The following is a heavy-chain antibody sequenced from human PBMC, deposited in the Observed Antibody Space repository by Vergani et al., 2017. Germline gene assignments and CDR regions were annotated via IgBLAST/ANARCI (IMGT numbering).Heavy chain of an antibody. CDR2: IHSSGTT. Sequence: QVQLHESGPGLVKPSQTLSLTCTVSGGSITSGSFYWSWIRQPAGTGLDWIGRIHSSGTTNYNPSLKSRVTLSVDTSKNQLSLRMTSVTAADTAVYYCARCAWTSELRGVYWFDTWGQGTLVSVSS. CDR1: GGSITSGSFY. V-gene: IGHV4-61*02. J-gene: IGHJ5*02. D-gene: IGHD3-10*01. CDR3: ARCAWTSELRGVYWFDT.